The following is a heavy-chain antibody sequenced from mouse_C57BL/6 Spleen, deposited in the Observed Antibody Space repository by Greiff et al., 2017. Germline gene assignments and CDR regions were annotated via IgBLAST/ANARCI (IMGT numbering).Heavy chain of an antibody. V-gene: IGHV1-64*01. CDR1: GYTFTSYW. Sequence: QVQLQQSGAELVKPGASVKLSCKASGYTFTSYWMHWVKQRPGQGLEWIGMIHPNSGSTNYNEKFKSKATLTVDKSSSTAYMQLSSLTSEDSAVYYWARGHTSYYAMDYWGQGTSVTVSS. CDR3: ARGHTSYYAMDY. CDR2: IHPNSGST. J-gene: IGHJ4*01.